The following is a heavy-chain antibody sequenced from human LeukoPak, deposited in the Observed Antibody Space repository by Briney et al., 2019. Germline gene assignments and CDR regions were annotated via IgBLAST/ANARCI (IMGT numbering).Heavy chain of an antibody. CDR2: IHSGGST. Sequence: GGSLRLSCAASGFTISTNYMSWVRQAPGKGLEWVSVIHSGGSTYYADSVKGRFTIPRDNSKNTLYLQMNSLRVEDTAVYYCARDPPVCSTSCLDYWGQGTLVTVSS. D-gene: IGHD2-2*01. V-gene: IGHV3-53*01. J-gene: IGHJ4*02. CDR3: ARDPPVCSTSCLDY. CDR1: GFTISTNY.